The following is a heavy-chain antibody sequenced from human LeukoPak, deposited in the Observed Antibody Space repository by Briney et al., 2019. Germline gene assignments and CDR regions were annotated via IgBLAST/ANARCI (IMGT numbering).Heavy chain of an antibody. CDR3: ASLDYYDSSGYYGFGY. CDR1: GYTFTTYS. J-gene: IGHJ4*02. D-gene: IGHD3-22*01. Sequence: ASVKVSCKASGYTFTTYSINWVRQAPGQGLEWMGWISPNTGNPTYAQGFTGRFVFSLDTSVSTTYLQISSLKAEDTAVYYCASLDYYDSSGYYGFGYWGRGTLVTVS. CDR2: ISPNTGNP. V-gene: IGHV7-4-1*02.